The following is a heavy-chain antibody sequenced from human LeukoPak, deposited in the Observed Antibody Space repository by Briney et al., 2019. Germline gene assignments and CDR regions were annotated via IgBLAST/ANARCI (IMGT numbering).Heavy chain of an antibody. CDR3: ARGDSSSWYRSFWFDP. J-gene: IGHJ5*02. CDR2: INHSGST. V-gene: IGHV4-34*01. Sequence: PSETLSLTCAVYGGSFSGYYWSWIRQPPGKGLEWIGEINHSGSTNYNPSLKSRVTISVDTSKNQFPLKLSSVTAADTAVYYCARGDSSSWYRSFWFDPWGQGTLVTVSS. D-gene: IGHD6-13*01. CDR1: GGSFSGYY.